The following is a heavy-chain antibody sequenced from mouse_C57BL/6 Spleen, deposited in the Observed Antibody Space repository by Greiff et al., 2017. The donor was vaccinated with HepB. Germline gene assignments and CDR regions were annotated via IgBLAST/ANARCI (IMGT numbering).Heavy chain of an antibody. CDR3: ALISAY. V-gene: IGHV1-26*01. J-gene: IGHJ3*01. CDR2: INPNNGGT. Sequence: EVQLQQSGPELVKPGASVKISCKASGYTFTDYYMNWVKQSHGKSLEWIGDINPNNGGTSYNQKFKGKATLTVDKSSSTAYMELRSLTSEDSAVYYCALISAYWGQGTLVTVSA. CDR1: GYTFTDYY.